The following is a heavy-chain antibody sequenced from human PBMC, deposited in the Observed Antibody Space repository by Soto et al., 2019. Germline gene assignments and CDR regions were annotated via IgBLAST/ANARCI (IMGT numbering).Heavy chain of an antibody. J-gene: IGHJ6*02. D-gene: IGHD6-19*01. Sequence: QVQLVQSGAEVKKPGASVKVSCKASGYTFTSYGISWVRQAPGQGLEWMGWISAYNGNTNYAQKLQGRVTMTTDTSTSTAYMELRSLRSDDTAVYFCARDRIAVADYYYYGMDVWGQGTTVTVSS. CDR2: ISAYNGNT. CDR3: ARDRIAVADYYYYGMDV. V-gene: IGHV1-18*04. CDR1: GYTFTSYG.